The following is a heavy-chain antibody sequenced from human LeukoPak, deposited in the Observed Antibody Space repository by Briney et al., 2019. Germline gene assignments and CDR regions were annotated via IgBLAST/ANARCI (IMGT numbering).Heavy chain of an antibody. CDR1: GGSITSSPYH. V-gene: IGHV4-39*07. J-gene: IGHJ4*01. Sequence: SETLSLTCTVSGGSITSSPYHWAWIRQPPGRGPEWIGTVSHTGATQYSPSLTSRVTISLDTSKNQFSLSLNSVTAADTAIFYCARSMVTTDRNFDHWGQGTPVTVSS. CDR3: ARSMVTTDRNFDH. CDR2: VSHTGAT. D-gene: IGHD2-21*02.